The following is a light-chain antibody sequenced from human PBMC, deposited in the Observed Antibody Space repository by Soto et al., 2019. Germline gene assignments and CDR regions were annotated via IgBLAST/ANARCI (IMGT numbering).Light chain of an antibody. CDR1: QSVSSNY. V-gene: IGKV3-20*01. CDR3: QQYGSSLTWT. Sequence: IVLTQSPGTLSLSPGERATFSCRASQSVSSNYLAWYQQKPGQAPRLLIYGASSRATGIPDRFSGSGSGTDFTLTISRLEPEDFAVYYCQQYGSSLTWTFGQGTKVDIK. CDR2: GAS. J-gene: IGKJ1*01.